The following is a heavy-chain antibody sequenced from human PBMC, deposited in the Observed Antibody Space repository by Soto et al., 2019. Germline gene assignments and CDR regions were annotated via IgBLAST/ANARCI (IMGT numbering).Heavy chain of an antibody. CDR3: ARGGYDFWSGYYLGYYYGMDV. CDR2: ISSSGSTI. D-gene: IGHD3-3*01. CDR1: GFTFSDYY. V-gene: IGHV3-11*01. J-gene: IGHJ6*02. Sequence: QVQLVESGGGLVKPGGSLRLSCAASGFTFSDYYMSWIRQAPGKGLEWVSYISSSGSTIYYADSVKGRFTISRDNAKNSLYLQMNSLRAEDTAVYYCARGGYDFWSGYYLGYYYGMDVWGQGTTVTVSS.